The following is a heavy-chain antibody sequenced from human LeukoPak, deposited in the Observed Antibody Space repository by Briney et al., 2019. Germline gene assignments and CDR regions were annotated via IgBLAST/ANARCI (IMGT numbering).Heavy chain of an antibody. CDR1: GFTFSSYW. Sequence: GGSLRLSCAASGFTFSSYWMSWVRQAPGKGLEWVSSITSGSSIYYADSVKGRFTISRDNAKNSLYLQMNSLRAEDTAVYYCARESEYDFWTGSYFDYWGQGTLVTVSS. CDR2: ITSGSSI. D-gene: IGHD3-3*01. V-gene: IGHV3-69-1*01. CDR3: ARESEYDFWTGSYFDY. J-gene: IGHJ4*02.